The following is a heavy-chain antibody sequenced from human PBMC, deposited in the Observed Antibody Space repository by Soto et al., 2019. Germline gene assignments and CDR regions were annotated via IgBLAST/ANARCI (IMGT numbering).Heavy chain of an antibody. CDR3: AKSWYSYHYMDV. CDR2: ISGSGDTT. CDR1: GFTYTSHA. Sequence: EVQLLESGGGLVQPGGSLRLSCAASGFTYTSHAMSWVRQAPGKGLEWVSTISGSGDTTYYADSVKGRFTISRDNSKNTLYLQMNSLRAEDTAKYYCAKSWYSYHYMDVWGKGTTVTVSS. V-gene: IGHV3-23*01. J-gene: IGHJ6*03.